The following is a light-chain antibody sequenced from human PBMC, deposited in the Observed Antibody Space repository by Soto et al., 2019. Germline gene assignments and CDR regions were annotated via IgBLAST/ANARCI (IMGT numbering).Light chain of an antibody. CDR1: TSDVGGYNY. CDR3: SSYAGSNNLL. V-gene: IGLV2-8*01. CDR2: EVS. J-gene: IGLJ2*01. Sequence: QSVLTQPPSASGSPEQSVTISCTGATSDVGGYNYVSWYQQHPGKAPKLMIYEVSKRPSGVPDRFSGSKSGNTASLTVSGLQTXDEADYYCSSYAGSNNLLFGGGTKLTVL.